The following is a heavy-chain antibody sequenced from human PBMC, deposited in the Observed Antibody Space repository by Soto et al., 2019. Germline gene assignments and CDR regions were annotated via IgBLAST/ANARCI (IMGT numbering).Heavy chain of an antibody. CDR3: ARDGCSSTSCRGPGANYYYYYGMDV. D-gene: IGHD2-2*01. Sequence: PSETLSLTCTVSGGSISSYYWSWIRQPAGKGLEWIGRIYTSGSTNYNPSLKSRVTMSVDTSKNQFSLKLSSVTAADTAVYYCARDGCSSTSCRGPGANYYYYYGMDVWGQGTTVTVSS. CDR1: GGSISSYY. V-gene: IGHV4-4*07. CDR2: IYTSGST. J-gene: IGHJ6*02.